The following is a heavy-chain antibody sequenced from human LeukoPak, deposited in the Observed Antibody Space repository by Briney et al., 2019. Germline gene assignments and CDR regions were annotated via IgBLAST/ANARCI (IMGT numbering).Heavy chain of an antibody. CDR1: GGSVSSYY. CDR2: LYSGAST. CDR3: AKGVRAQGGAFNY. D-gene: IGHD3-16*01. J-gene: IGHJ4*02. V-gene: IGHV4-59*02. Sequence: SETLSLTCTVSGGSVSSYYWSWIRQPPGKGLEWIGYLYSGASTNYNPSLKSRVTISVDTSKNEFSLKLSSVTAADTAVYYCAKGVRAQGGAFNYWGQGTLVTVSS.